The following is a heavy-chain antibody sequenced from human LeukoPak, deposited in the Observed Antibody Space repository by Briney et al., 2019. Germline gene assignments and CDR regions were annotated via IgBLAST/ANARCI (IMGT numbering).Heavy chain of an antibody. CDR1: GGTFSSYT. J-gene: IGHJ4*02. CDR3: ARRSERPAAAGTFDY. V-gene: IGHV7-4-1*02. D-gene: IGHD6-13*01. Sequence: ASVKVSCKASGGTFSSYTISWVRQAPGQGLEWMGWIDTNTGNPTYAQGFTGRFVFSLDTSVSTAYLQISSLKAEDTAVYYCARRSERPAAAGTFDYWGQGTLVTVSS. CDR2: IDTNTGNP.